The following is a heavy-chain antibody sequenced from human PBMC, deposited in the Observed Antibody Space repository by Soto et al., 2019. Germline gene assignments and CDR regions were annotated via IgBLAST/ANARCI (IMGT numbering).Heavy chain of an antibody. Sequence: QVQLQESGPGLVKPSGTLSLTCTVTSGSITNNNWWSWVRQSPGKGLEWIGEIYHGGSTNYNPSLMSRVSISVDNYRNQFSLTLTSVTAVDTAVYYCAGERGSITVRGPVDTWGQGTLVTVSS. CDR1: SGSITNNNW. J-gene: IGHJ3*02. V-gene: IGHV4-4*02. D-gene: IGHD3-10*01. CDR2: IYHGGST. CDR3: AGERGSITVRGPVDT.